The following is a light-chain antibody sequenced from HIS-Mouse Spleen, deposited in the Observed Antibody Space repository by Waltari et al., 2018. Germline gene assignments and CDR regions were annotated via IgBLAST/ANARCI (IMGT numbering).Light chain of an antibody. Sequence: QSALTQPRSVSGSPGQSATISCTGTSSDVGGYNYVSWYQQHPGKAPQLMIYDVSKRPSGVPDRFSGSNSGNTATLTISGTQAMDEADYYCQAWDSSTVVFGGGTKLTVL. J-gene: IGLJ2*01. V-gene: IGLV2-11*01. CDR3: QAWDSSTVV. CDR1: SSDVGGYNY. CDR2: DVS.